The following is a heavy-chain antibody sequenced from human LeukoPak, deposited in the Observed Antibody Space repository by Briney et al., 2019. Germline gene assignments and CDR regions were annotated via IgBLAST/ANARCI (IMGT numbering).Heavy chain of an antibody. CDR3: ARVADYYVSGHFAY. D-gene: IGHD3-10*01. V-gene: IGHV3-53*01. J-gene: IGHJ4*02. CDR1: GFTVSGNY. Sequence: GGSLRLSCAASGFTVSGNYMIWVRQTPGKRLEWVSLIYSGGNTYYTDSVKGRFTISRDNSENTLYLQMNSLRTEDTAVYYCARVADYYVSGHFAYWGQGTLVTVSS. CDR2: IYSGGNT.